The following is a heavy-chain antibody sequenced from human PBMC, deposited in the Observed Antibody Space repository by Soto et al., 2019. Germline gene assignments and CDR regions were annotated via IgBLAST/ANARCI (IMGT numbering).Heavy chain of an antibody. CDR2: ITSSGGSA. J-gene: IGHJ4*02. Sequence: GGSLRLSCAASGFTFNDCAMSWVRQAPGKGLEWVSAITSSGGSAYYADSVKGRFTISRDNSKNTLYLQMNSLRVEDTAVYYCGQHNPSTYCGQGTLVTVSS. D-gene: IGHD1-20*01. CDR3: GQHNPSTY. CDR1: GFTFNDCA. V-gene: IGHV3-23*01.